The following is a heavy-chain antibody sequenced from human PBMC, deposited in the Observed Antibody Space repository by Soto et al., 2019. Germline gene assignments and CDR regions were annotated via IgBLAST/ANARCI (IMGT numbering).Heavy chain of an antibody. D-gene: IGHD6-13*01. CDR3: ARDAAGRGWFDP. J-gene: IGHJ5*02. CDR1: GYTFTSYG. Sequence: ASVKVSCKASGYTFTSYGISWVRQAPGQGLEWMGWISAYNGNTNYAKKLQGRVTMTTDTSTRTAYLELRSLRSDDTAVYYCARDAAGRGWFDPWGQGTLVTVSS. V-gene: IGHV1-18*01. CDR2: ISAYNGNT.